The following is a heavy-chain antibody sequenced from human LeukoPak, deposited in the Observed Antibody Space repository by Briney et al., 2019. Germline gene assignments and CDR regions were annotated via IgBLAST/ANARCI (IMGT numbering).Heavy chain of an antibody. D-gene: IGHD3-22*01. J-gene: IGHJ6*02. CDR2: INPNSGGT. V-gene: IGHV1-2*04. Sequence: ASVTVSCKASGYTLTGCYMHWVRQAPGQGLEWMGWINPNSGGTNYAQKFQGWVTMTRDTSISTAYMELSRLRSDDTAVYYCARERYYYDSSGYYLVSRAAGMDVWAKGPRSPSP. CDR3: ARERYYYDSSGYYLVSRAAGMDV. CDR1: GYTLTGCY.